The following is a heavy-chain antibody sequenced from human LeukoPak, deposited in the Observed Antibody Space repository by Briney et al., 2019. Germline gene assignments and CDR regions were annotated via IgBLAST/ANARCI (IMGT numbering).Heavy chain of an antibody. CDR3: ARVFGSGWYNDY. V-gene: IGHV4-59*12. Sequence: SETLSLTCTVSGGSISSYYWSWIRQPPGKGLEWIGYIYYSGSINYNPSLKSRVIISVDKSKNQFSLKLSSVTAADTAVYYCARVFGSGWYNDYWGQGTLVTVSS. CDR2: IYYSGSI. CDR1: GGSISSYY. D-gene: IGHD6-19*01. J-gene: IGHJ4*02.